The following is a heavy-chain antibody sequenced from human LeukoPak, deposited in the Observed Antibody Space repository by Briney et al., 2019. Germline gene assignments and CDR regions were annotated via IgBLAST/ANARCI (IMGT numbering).Heavy chain of an antibody. Sequence: SETLSLTCAVYDGLFSGYYWSWIRQPPGMGLEWIGEVNHSGTTNYNPSLKSRVTISVDTSKSQFSLKLTSVTAADTAVYYCARVPDCSTTSCYLYFQHWGQGTLVTVSS. CDR1: DGLFSGYY. J-gene: IGHJ1*01. D-gene: IGHD2-2*01. CDR2: VNHSGTT. V-gene: IGHV4-34*01. CDR3: ARVPDCSTTSCYLYFQH.